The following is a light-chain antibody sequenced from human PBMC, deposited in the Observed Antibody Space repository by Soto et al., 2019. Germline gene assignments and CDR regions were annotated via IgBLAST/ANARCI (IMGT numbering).Light chain of an antibody. V-gene: IGKV3-11*01. CDR2: DAS. CDR3: QQRSNLFT. CDR1: QSLSNF. J-gene: IGKJ3*01. Sequence: EIVLTQSPATLSLSPGERATLSCRASQSLSNFLAWYQQKPGQAPRLLIYDASNRATGIPVRFSGSGSGTAFGLTISSLEPEDFAVYYSQQRSNLFTFGPGTTVEIK.